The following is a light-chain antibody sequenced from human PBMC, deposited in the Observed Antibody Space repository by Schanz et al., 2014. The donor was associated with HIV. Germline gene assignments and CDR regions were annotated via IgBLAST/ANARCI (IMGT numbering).Light chain of an antibody. Sequence: DVQMTQSPSTLSASVGDRVTITCRATQSISPWLAWYQQKPGKAPKLLINEASSLQSGVPSRFSGSGSGTDFTLTISSLQPDDFATYYCLQYNDYAYSFGQGTKLDIK. CDR3: LQYNDYAYS. V-gene: IGKV1-5*03. CDR1: QSISPW. CDR2: EAS. J-gene: IGKJ2*03.